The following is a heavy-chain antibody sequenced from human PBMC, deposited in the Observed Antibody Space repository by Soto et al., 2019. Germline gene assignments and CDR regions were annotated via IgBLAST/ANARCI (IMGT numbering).Heavy chain of an antibody. CDR3: ARAGRGYCVSSSCSFLPDV. D-gene: IGHD2-2*01. CDR1: GDSISSRNW. CDR2: ISHGGNT. V-gene: IGHV4-4*02. J-gene: IGHJ6*02. Sequence: SETLSLTCAVSGDSISSRNWWNWVRQPPGKGLEWIGQISHGGNTNYNPSLQSRVTISLDRSKNHFSLKLSSVTAADTAVYYCARAGRGYCVSSSCSFLPDVWGQGTTVTVSS.